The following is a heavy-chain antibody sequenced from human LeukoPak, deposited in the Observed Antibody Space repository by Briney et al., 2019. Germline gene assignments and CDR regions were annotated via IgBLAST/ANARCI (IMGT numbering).Heavy chain of an antibody. Sequence: AASVKVSCKASGYTFTAYYMHWLRQAPGQGLEWMGRIIPIFGTANYAQKFQGRVTITTDESTSTAYMELSSLRSEDTAVYYCARTGNGGNFVGWGQGTLVTVSS. J-gene: IGHJ4*02. CDR2: IIPIFGTA. CDR3: ARTGNGGNFVG. D-gene: IGHD4-23*01. CDR1: GYTFTAYY. V-gene: IGHV1-69*05.